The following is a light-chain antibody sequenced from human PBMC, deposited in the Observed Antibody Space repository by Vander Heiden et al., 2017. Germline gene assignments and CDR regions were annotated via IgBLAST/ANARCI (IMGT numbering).Light chain of an antibody. CDR3: HQYNKWSPST. Sequence: EIVMPQSPATLSVAPRERATLTCRAMQSVSSNLAGYQQKPGQAPSLLLYGASTTVTGILARFSGSGSGTEFTLTISSLQSEDFAVYYCHQYNKWSPSTFGPGTKVYVK. J-gene: IGKJ3*01. CDR1: QSVSSN. CDR2: GAS. V-gene: IGKV3-15*01.